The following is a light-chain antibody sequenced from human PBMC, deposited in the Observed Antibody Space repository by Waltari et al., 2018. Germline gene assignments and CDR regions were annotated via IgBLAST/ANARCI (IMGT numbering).Light chain of an antibody. CDR1: RSNIGCKT. CDR3: AAWDDSLNGWV. J-gene: IGLJ3*02. Sequence: QSVLTQPPSASGTPGQRVTISWSGTRSNIGCKTVNGYQQLPGTAPKLPSYSKNQRPSGVPDRFSGSKSGTSASLAISGLQSEDEADYYCAAWDDSLNGWVFGGGTKLTVL. CDR2: SKN. V-gene: IGLV1-44*01.